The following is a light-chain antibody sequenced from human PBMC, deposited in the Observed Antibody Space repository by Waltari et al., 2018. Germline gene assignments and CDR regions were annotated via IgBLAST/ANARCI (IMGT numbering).Light chain of an antibody. CDR2: WAS. CDR1: QSLLYSSNNKNY. V-gene: IGKV4-1*01. J-gene: IGKJ2*01. CDR3: QQYYSAPYT. Sequence: DIVMTQSPDSLSVSLGGRATINCKSSQSLLYSSNNKNYLAWYQPKPGQPPKLLISWASTRQSGVPDRFSGGGSGTDFTLTISSLQAEDVAVYYCQQYYSAPYTFGQGTKLEIK.